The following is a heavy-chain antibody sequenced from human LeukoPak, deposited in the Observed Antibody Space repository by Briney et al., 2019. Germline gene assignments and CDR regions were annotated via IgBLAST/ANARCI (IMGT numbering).Heavy chain of an antibody. D-gene: IGHD1-26*01. CDR3: AKKAQYNGNYPLDY. V-gene: IGHV3-23*01. J-gene: IGHJ4*02. CDR1: GFPFSTSA. Sequence: GGSLRLSCAASGFPFSTSAMYWVRQPPGKGLEWVSGTSDSGDYTYYADSVKGRSTISRDNSKHTLYLQMNSLRAEDPDLYCCAKKAQYNGNYPLDYWGQGTLVTVSS. CDR2: TSDSGDYT.